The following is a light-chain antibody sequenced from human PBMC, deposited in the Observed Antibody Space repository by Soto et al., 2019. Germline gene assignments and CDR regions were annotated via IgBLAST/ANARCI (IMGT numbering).Light chain of an antibody. J-gene: IGKJ1*01. V-gene: IGKV1-5*03. CDR1: QSISRY. CDR3: QQYNTYSTWT. CDR2: KAS. Sequence: DIQMTQSPSTLSASVGDSVTITCRASQSISRYLAWYQQKAGKAPKLLIYKASSLQSGVSSRFSGSGSETEFTLTISGLQPDDFATYYCQQYNTYSTWTFGQGTKVESK.